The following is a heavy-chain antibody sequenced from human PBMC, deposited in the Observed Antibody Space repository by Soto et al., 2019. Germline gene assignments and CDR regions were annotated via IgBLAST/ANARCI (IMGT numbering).Heavy chain of an antibody. D-gene: IGHD3-10*01. Sequence: SETLSLTCTVSGDSLSNYWWSWIRQPPGRGLEWIGYIYYRGSTKYNPSLESRVTVSVDTSKNQFSLRLNSLTAADTAVYYCTRVRPSGTPDYWGQGTLVTVSS. CDR1: GDSLSNYW. CDR3: TRVRPSGTPDY. V-gene: IGHV4-59*01. J-gene: IGHJ4*02. CDR2: IYYRGST.